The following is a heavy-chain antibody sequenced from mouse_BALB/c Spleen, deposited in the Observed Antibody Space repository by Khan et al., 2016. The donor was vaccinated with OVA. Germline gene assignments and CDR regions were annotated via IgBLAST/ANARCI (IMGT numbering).Heavy chain of an antibody. D-gene: IGHD2-14*01. J-gene: IGHJ1*01. Sequence: VQLQQSGPELVKPGASVKISCKTSGYTFTEYTMHWVKQSHGKSLEWIGGIIPNNGGTSYNQKFKGKATLTVDKSSITAFMDLRSLTSEDSAVYYCARGAYYRYDGYFDVWGAGTTVTVSS. CDR2: IIPNNGGT. CDR3: ARGAYYRYDGYFDV. V-gene: IGHV1-26*01. CDR1: GYTFTEYT.